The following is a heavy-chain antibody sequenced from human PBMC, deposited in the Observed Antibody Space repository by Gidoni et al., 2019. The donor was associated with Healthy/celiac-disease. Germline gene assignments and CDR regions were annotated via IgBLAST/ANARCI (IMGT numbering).Heavy chain of an antibody. V-gene: IGHV3-30*18. CDR1: GFPFSSSG. CDR3: AKDRDWDIVVVPAAELDY. Sequence: QVQLVESGGGVVQPGRSLRLSCAASGFPFSSSGRHWVRQAPGKGLEWVAVRSYDGSNKDYADSVKGRFTISRDNSKNTLYLQMNSLRAEDTAVYYCAKDRDWDIVVVPAAELDYWGQGTLVTVSS. CDR2: RSYDGSNK. J-gene: IGHJ4*02. D-gene: IGHD2-2*01.